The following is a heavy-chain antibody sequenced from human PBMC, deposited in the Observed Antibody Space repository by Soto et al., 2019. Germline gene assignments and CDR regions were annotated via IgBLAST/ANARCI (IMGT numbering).Heavy chain of an antibody. V-gene: IGHV4-34*01. CDR2: INHSGST. CDR1: GGSFSGYY. D-gene: IGHD3-10*01. CDR3: ARGNGFGELSIGMDV. Sequence: LSLTCAVYGGSFSGYYWSWIRQPPGKGLEWIGEINHSGSTNYNPSLKSRVTISVDTSKNQFSLKLSSVTAADTAVYYCARGNGFGELSIGMDVWGQGTTVTVS. J-gene: IGHJ6*02.